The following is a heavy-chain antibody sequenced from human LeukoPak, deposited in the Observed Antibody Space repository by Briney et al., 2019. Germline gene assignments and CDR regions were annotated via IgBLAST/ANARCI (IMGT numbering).Heavy chain of an antibody. J-gene: IGHJ4*02. Sequence: GGSLRLSCAASGFTFSTYWMHWVRQAPGRGLEWVSRINNDGRGTNYADSVKGRCTISRDNAKNSLYLQMNSLRAEDTAVYYCARGGSLYFDQWGQGTLVTVSS. D-gene: IGHD3-16*01. CDR3: ARGGSLYFDQ. CDR2: INNDGRGT. V-gene: IGHV3-74*01. CDR1: GFTFSTYW.